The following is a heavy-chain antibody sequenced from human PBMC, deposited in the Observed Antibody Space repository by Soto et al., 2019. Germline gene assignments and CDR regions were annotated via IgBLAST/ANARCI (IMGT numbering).Heavy chain of an antibody. V-gene: IGHV3-33*01. CDR2: IWYDGSNK. Sequence: QVQLVESGGGVVQPGRSLRLSCAASGFTFSSYGMHWVRQAPGKGLEWVAVIWYDGSNKYYADSVKGRFTISRDNSKNTLYLQMNGLRAENTAVYYCARDGIAAAGTGWFDPWGQGTLVTVSS. J-gene: IGHJ5*02. CDR1: GFTFSSYG. D-gene: IGHD6-13*01. CDR3: ARDGIAAAGTGWFDP.